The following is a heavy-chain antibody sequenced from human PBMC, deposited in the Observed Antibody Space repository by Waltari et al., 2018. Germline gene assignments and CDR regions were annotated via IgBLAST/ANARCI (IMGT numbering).Heavy chain of an antibody. CDR1: GYRFTDYQ. D-gene: IGHD1-26*01. Sequence: QVQLVQSGTEVKKPGASVKVSCQAFGYRFTDYQLHWVRQTPGQGLEWRGWLNPKKGDTSYAQNFLGTVTMTMDTSMNTVYMDLSGLRSDDTAVCYCARDPGPLVGAPDYWGQGTLVTVSS. CDR3: ARDPGPLVGAPDY. V-gene: IGHV1-2*02. CDR2: LNPKKGDT. J-gene: IGHJ4*02.